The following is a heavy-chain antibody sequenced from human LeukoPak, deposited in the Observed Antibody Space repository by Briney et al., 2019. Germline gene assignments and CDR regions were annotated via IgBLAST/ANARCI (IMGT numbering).Heavy chain of an antibody. J-gene: IGHJ4*02. Sequence: PGGSLRLSCAASGFTFSSYEMNWVRQAPGKGLEWVSYISSSGSTIYYADSVKGRFTISRDNAKNSLYLQMNSLRAEDTAVYYCAREGVLATAAGCLDYWGQGTLVTVSS. CDR1: GFTFSSYE. CDR2: ISSSGSTI. CDR3: AREGVLATAAGCLDY. D-gene: IGHD6-13*01. V-gene: IGHV3-48*03.